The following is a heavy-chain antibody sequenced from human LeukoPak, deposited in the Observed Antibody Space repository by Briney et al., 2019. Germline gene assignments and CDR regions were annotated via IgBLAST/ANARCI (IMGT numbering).Heavy chain of an antibody. CDR3: ARLGSYHDF. J-gene: IGHJ4*02. CDR1: GASIRNYY. CDR2: IHATGGS. V-gene: IGHV4-4*09. D-gene: IGHD1-26*01. Sequence: SETLSLTCTVSGASIRNYYWSWIRQTPEKGLEWMGYIHATGGSNYYPSLKSRLTASIDTSRNQLSLKLTSVTAADTAVYFCARLGSYHDFWGQGDLVTVSS.